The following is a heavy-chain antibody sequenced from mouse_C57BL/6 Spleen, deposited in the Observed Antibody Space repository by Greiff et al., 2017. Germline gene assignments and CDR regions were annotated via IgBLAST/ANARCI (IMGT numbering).Heavy chain of an antibody. Sequence: EVQLQQSGPVLVQPGASVKMSCKASGFTFTDYYMNWVKQCHGKSLEWIGVINPYNGGTSYNQKFKGKATLTVDKSSSTAYMELNSLTSEDSAVYYCARARNYDYDGNYAMDYWGQGTSVTVSS. CDR3: ARARNYDYDGNYAMDY. J-gene: IGHJ4*01. CDR2: INPYNGGT. D-gene: IGHD2-4*01. CDR1: GFTFTDYY. V-gene: IGHV1-19*01.